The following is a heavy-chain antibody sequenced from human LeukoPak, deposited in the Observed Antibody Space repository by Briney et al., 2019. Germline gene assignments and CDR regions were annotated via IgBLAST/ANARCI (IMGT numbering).Heavy chain of an antibody. J-gene: IGHJ4*02. V-gene: IGHV4-34*01. D-gene: IGHD3-22*01. CDR2: INQSGST. Sequence: PSETLSLTCAVYGGSFSGYYWSWIRQPPAKGLEWIGEINQSGSTNYNPSLKSRVTISVDTCKNQFSLKLSSVTAADTAVYYWARGRREYDYDSSGRRAYFDYWGQGTLVTVSS. CDR1: GGSFSGYY. CDR3: ARGRREYDYDSSGRRAYFDY.